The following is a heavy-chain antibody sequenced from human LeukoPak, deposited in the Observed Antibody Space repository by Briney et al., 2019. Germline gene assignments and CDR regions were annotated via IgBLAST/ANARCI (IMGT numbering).Heavy chain of an antibody. CDR1: GYTFTGYY. V-gene: IGHV1-2*02. CDR3: ARDYSSIAASLGFDP. J-gene: IGHJ5*02. Sequence: GASVKVSCKASGYTFTGYYMHWVRQAPGQGLEWMGWINPNSGGTNYAQKFQGRVTMTRDKSISTAYMELSRLRSDDTAVYYCARDYSSIAASLGFDPWGQGTLVTVSS. CDR2: INPNSGGT. D-gene: IGHD6-6*01.